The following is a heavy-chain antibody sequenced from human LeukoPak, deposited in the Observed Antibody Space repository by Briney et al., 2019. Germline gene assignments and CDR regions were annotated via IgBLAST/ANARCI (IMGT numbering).Heavy chain of an antibody. CDR2: IRYDGSNK. CDR1: GFTFSSYG. J-gene: IGHJ3*02. V-gene: IGHV3-30*02. CDR3: ATERAARRDAFDI. D-gene: IGHD6-6*01. Sequence: GGSLRLSCAASGFTFSSYGMHWVRQAPGKGLEWVAFIRYDGSNKYYADSVKGRFTISRDNSKNTLYLQMNSLRAEDTAVYYCATERAARRDAFDIWGQGTMVTVSS.